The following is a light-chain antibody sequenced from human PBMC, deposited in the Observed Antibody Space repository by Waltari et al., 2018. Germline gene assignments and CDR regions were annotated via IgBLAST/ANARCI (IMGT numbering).Light chain of an antibody. CDR1: SSDVGAYNL. CDR2: DVR. J-gene: IGLJ3*02. CDR3: SSYTLTDTRV. Sequence: QSALTQPASVSASPGQPITISCSGTSSDVGAYNLVSWYRQYPGKAPQLIIYDVRTPPSGISDRFSGDKSDNTASLTISGLRAEDEADYYCSSYTLTDTRVFGGGT. V-gene: IGLV2-14*01.